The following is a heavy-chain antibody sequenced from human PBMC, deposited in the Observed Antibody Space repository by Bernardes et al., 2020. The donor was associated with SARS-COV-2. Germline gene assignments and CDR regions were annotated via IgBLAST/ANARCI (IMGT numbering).Heavy chain of an antibody. J-gene: IGHJ6*02. Sequence: GGSLRLSRAASGFTFGDYAMHWVRQAPGKGLEWVSGISWNSGSIGYADSVKGRFTISRDNAKNSLYLQMHSLRAEDTAFYYCAKGRGDYPHWDYYGLDVWGHGTTVTVSS. CDR3: AKGRGDYPHWDYYGLDV. CDR1: GFTFGDYA. D-gene: IGHD4-17*01. V-gene: IGHV3-9*01. CDR2: ISWNSGSI.